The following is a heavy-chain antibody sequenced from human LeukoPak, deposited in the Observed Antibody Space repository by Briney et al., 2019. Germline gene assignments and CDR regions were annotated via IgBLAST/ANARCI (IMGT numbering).Heavy chain of an antibody. J-gene: IGHJ4*02. CDR3: AKASPYYDILTGYYYYFDH. CDR2: ISSSGSST. V-gene: IGHV3-23*01. D-gene: IGHD3-9*01. CDR1: GFTFSNYA. Sequence: PGGSLRLSCAASGFTFSNYAMSWVRQAPGKGLEWVSVISSSGSSTYYADSAKGRFTISRDNSRNVLYLQMNSLRVEDTAIYYCAKASPYYDILTGYYYYFDHWGQGILVTVSS.